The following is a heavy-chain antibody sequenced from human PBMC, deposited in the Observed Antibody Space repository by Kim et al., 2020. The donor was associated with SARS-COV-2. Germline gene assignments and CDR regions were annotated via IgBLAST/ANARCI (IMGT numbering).Heavy chain of an antibody. D-gene: IGHD6-6*01. V-gene: IGHV3-21*01. Sequence: GGSLRLSCAASGFTFSSYSMNRVRQAPGKGLEWVSSISSSSSYIYYADSVKGRFTISRDNAKNSLYLQMNSLRAEDTAVYYCARDIFSSSTHDAFDIWGQGTMVTVSS. CDR2: ISSSSSYI. CDR1: GFTFSSYS. CDR3: ARDIFSSSTHDAFDI. J-gene: IGHJ3*02.